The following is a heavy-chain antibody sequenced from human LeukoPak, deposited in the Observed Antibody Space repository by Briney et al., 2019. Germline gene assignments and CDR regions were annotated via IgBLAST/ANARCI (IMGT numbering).Heavy chain of an antibody. CDR3: ARDWHSSTAARPPLLD. D-gene: IGHD6-6*01. CDR2: IIPIFGIA. V-gene: IGHV1-69*05. Sequence: ASVKVSCKASGGTFSSYAISWVRQAPGQGLEWMGGIIPIFGIANYAQKFQGRVTITTDESTSTAYMELSSLRSEDTAVYYCARDWHSSTAARPPLLDWGQGTLVTVSS. J-gene: IGHJ4*02. CDR1: GGTFSSYA.